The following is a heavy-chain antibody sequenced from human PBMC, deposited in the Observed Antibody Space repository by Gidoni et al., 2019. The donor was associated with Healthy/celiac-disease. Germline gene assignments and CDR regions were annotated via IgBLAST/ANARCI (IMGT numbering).Heavy chain of an antibody. Sequence: QVQLQQWGAGLLTPSETLSLTCAVYGGSFSGYYWSWIRQPPGKGLEWIGEINHRGSTNYNPSLKSRVTISVDTSKNQFSLKLSSVTAADTAVYYCARVGLAAAGGTSQRPYYFDYWGQGTLVTVSS. CDR3: ARVGLAAAGGTSQRPYYFDY. D-gene: IGHD6-13*01. CDR1: GGSFSGYY. J-gene: IGHJ4*02. CDR2: INHRGST. V-gene: IGHV4-34*01.